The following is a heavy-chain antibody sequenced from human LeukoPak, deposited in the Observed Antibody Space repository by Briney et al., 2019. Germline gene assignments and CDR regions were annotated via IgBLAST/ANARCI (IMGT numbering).Heavy chain of an antibody. CDR1: GFTFSDYY. CDR3: VRAWGGGSYSDAFDI. V-gene: IGHV3-21*06. Sequence: PGGSLRLSCAASGFTFSDYYMSWVRQAPGKGLEWVSSISSSSSHIYYADSVKGRFTISRDNAKNSLYLQMSSLRVEDTAVFYCVRAWGGGSYSDAFDIWGQGTMVTVSS. J-gene: IGHJ3*02. D-gene: IGHD1-26*01. CDR2: ISSSSSHI.